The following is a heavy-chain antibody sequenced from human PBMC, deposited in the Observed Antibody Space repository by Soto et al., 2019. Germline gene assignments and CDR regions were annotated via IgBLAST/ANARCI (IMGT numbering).Heavy chain of an antibody. J-gene: IGHJ4*02. V-gene: IGHV3-13*01. CDR3: ARERRGDGGCNFDY. CDR1: GFTFSSYD. Sequence: EVQLVESGGGLVQPGGSLRLSCAASGFTFSSYDMHWVRQATGKGLEWVSAIGTAGDTYYPGSVKGRFTISRDNAKNSLYLQMNSLRAEDTAVYYCARERRGDGGCNFDYWGQGTLVTVSS. D-gene: IGHD5-12*01. CDR2: IGTAGDT.